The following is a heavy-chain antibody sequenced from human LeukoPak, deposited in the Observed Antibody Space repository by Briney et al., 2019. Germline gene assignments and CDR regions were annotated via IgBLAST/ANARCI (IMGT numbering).Heavy chain of an antibody. CDR3: ARDSPLSVVGAAFDI. D-gene: IGHD2-2*01. CDR1: GYTFTSYA. CDR2: INAGNGNT. J-gene: IGHJ3*02. V-gene: IGHV1-3*01. Sequence: ASVKVSCKASGYTFTSYAMHWVRQAPGQRLEWMGWINAGNGNTKYSQKFQGRVTITRDTSASTAYMELSSLRSEDTAVYYCARDSPLSVVGAAFDIWGQGTMVTVSS.